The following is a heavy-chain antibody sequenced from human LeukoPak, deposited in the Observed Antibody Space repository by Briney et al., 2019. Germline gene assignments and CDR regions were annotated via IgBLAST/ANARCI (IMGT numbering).Heavy chain of an antibody. CDR3: ARGGGYCSGGSCHPFDY. J-gene: IGHJ4*02. D-gene: IGHD2-15*01. V-gene: IGHV4-39*07. CDR1: GGSTSTSSYC. CDR2: IYYSGAT. Sequence: KPSETLSLTCTVSGGSTSTSSYCWGWIRQPPGKGLEWIGSIYYSGATYYNPSLNSRVTISVDTSKNRFSLKLSSVTAADSAVYTCARGGGYCSGGSCHPFDYWGQGTLVTVSS.